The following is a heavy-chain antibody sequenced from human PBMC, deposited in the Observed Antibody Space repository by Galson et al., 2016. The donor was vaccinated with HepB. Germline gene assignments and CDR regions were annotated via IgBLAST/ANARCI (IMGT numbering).Heavy chain of an antibody. CDR1: GGSFSGYY. CDR2: INHSGIT. Sequence: SETLSLTCAVYGGSFSGYYWSWIRQPPGKGLEWIGEINHSGITHYNPSLKSRVTISVDTSRNQFSLKLNSVTAADTAVYYCATGVRDPKKDIVATPFDPWGQGTLVTVSS. D-gene: IGHD5-12*01. CDR3: ATGVRDPKKDIVATPFDP. V-gene: IGHV4-34*01. J-gene: IGHJ5*02.